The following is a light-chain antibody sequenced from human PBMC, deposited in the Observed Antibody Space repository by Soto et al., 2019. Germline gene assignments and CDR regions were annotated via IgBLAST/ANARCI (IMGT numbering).Light chain of an antibody. CDR1: SSDVGGYNS. Sequence: QSDLTQPASVSGSPGQSITISCTGTSSDVGGYNSVSWYQQHPGKAPKLMIYEVTNRPSGVSNRFSGSKSGNTASLTISGLQTEDEADYYCSSYASSTTVVVFGGGTKLTVL. J-gene: IGLJ2*01. V-gene: IGLV2-14*01. CDR3: SSYASSTTVVV. CDR2: EVT.